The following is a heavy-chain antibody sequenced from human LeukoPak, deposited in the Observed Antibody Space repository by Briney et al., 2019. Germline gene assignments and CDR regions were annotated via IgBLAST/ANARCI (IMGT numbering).Heavy chain of an antibody. D-gene: IGHD2-15*01. CDR3: TRRPTDGRG. CDR2: INAPGRT. V-gene: IGHV3-53*01. Sequence: PGGSLRLSCVVSGLSVSKNDMNGVRQAPGKGLEWVSVINAPGRTKYAESVEGRFTISRDTSKNTPYLQMNSLGSEDTAVYYCTRRPTDGRGRGQGTLVIVCS. CDR1: GLSVSKND. J-gene: IGHJ4*02.